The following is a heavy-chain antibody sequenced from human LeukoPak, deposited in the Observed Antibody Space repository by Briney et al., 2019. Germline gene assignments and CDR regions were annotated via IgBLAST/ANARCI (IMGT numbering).Heavy chain of an antibody. D-gene: IGHD3-9*01. CDR3: ANLLDVLTGPDS. CDR1: GFIFSYYD. V-gene: IGHV3-30*02. Sequence: GGSLRLSYAASGFIFSYYDMDWVRQAPGKGLEWEGNISYDGSKRYYGDSMEGRFTISRDNSKNTLYLQMNSLTTEDTAVYYCANLLDVLTGPDSWGQGALVTVSP. CDR2: ISYDGSKR. J-gene: IGHJ5*01.